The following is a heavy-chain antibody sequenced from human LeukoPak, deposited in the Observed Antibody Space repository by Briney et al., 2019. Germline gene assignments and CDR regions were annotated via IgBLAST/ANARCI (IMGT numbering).Heavy chain of an antibody. D-gene: IGHD3-22*01. CDR1: GYSFPSYW. CDR3: ARLYSYYYDSSGADDY. Sequence: GESVKISCKASGYSFPSYWIAWVRQMPGKGLEWMGIIYPGGSDTRYSPSFQGQVTMSVDKSIDTAYLQWGSLKASDTAMYYCARLYSYYYDSSGADDYWGQGTLVTVSS. CDR2: IYPGGSDT. V-gene: IGHV5-51*01. J-gene: IGHJ4*02.